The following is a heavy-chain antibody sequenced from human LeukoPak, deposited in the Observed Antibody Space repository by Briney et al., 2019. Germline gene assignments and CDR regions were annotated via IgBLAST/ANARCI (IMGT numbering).Heavy chain of an antibody. CDR3: ARHNLLPPLLKLLRKPGWFDP. J-gene: IGHJ5*02. CDR2: IYTSGST. D-gene: IGHD3-22*01. V-gene: IGHV4-4*07. Sequence: SETLSLTCTVSGGSISNFYWSGIRQPAGMGLEWTGRIYTSGSTNYNPSLKSRVTMSVNTSKNQFSLNLSSVTAADTAVYYCARHNLLPPLLKLLRKPGWFDPWGQGTLVTVSS. CDR1: GGSISNFY.